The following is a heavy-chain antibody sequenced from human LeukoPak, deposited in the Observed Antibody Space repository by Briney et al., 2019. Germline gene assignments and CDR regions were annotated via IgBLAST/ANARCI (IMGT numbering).Heavy chain of an antibody. Sequence: SGSLRLSCAASGFTFSTYDMHWVRQTTGKGLEWVSAFGTAGDTYYPGSVKGRFTISRENAKNSLFLQMSSLRAEDTAVYYCARDSYYHSGTYYFDYWGQGTLVTLSA. CDR3: ARDSYYHSGTYYFDY. V-gene: IGHV3-13*04. CDR2: FGTAGDT. J-gene: IGHJ4*02. CDR1: GFTFSTYD. D-gene: IGHD3-22*01.